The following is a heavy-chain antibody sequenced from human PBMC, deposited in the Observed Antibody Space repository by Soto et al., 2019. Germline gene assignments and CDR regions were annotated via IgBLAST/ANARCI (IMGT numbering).Heavy chain of an antibody. CDR1: GYNFFNFG. J-gene: IGHJ1*01. CDR3: ARGRTVSSIGPLLV. D-gene: IGHD1-1*01. Sequence: QIQLVQSGTEVKKPGASVKVSCKASGYNFFNFGVSCVRQAPGQGLEWMGLVSPKSGNTDYARKVQGRVTMTTDTSTSTAYMELRGLRSDDTAVYYCARGRTVSSIGPLLVWRKGTLVSVSS. CDR2: VSPKSGNT. V-gene: IGHV1-18*01.